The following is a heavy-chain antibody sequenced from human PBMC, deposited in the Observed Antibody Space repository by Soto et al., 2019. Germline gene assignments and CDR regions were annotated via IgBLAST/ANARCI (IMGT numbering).Heavy chain of an antibody. CDR1: DFSISHNY. D-gene: IGHD3-22*01. V-gene: IGHV3-53*02. J-gene: IGHJ5*02. CDR2: IYTTGNT. Sequence: EVRLVETGGGLVQPGGSLRLSCAASDFSISHNYTTWVRQAPGKGLEWVTLIYTTGNTAYADSAKGRFTISRDNSRNTLYLQMNSLRPEDTAVYYCARVDSSSGWGWLDPWGPGTLVTVSS. CDR3: ARVDSSSGWGWLDP.